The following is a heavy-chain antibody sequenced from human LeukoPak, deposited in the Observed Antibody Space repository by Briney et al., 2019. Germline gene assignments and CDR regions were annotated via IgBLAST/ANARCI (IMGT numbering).Heavy chain of an antibody. CDR1: GGSISSYY. D-gene: IGHD6-13*01. CDR3: ARDRELVGGDYFDY. Sequence: SSETLSLTCTVSGGSISSYYWSWIRQPAGKGLEWIGRIYTSGSTNYNPSLKSQVTMSVDTSKNQFSLKLSSVTAADTAVYYCARDRELVGGDYFDYWGQGTLVTVSS. J-gene: IGHJ4*02. V-gene: IGHV4-4*07. CDR2: IYTSGST.